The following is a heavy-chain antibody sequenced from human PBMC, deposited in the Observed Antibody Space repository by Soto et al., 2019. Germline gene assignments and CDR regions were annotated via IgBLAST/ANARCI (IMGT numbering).Heavy chain of an antibody. J-gene: IGHJ6*02. CDR1: GGTFSSYA. CDR3: ARHVPAAGYYYGMDV. CDR2: FIPIFGAA. D-gene: IGHD2-2*01. V-gene: IGHV1-69*13. Sequence: GASVKVSCKASGGTFSSYAISWVRQAPGQGLEWMGGFIPIFGAANYAQKFQGRVTITVDESTSTAYMELSSLRSEDTAVYYCARHVPAAGYYYGMDVWGQGTTVTVSS.